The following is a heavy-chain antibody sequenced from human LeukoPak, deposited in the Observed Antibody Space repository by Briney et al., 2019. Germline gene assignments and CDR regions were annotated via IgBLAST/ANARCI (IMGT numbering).Heavy chain of an antibody. CDR3: AREGATAGSGYYFDY. J-gene: IGHJ4*02. CDR2: ISSSSSSI. D-gene: IGHD6-13*01. V-gene: IGHV3-21*01. CDR1: GFIFSGYS. Sequence: PGGSLGLSCAASGFIFSGYSMNWVRQAPGKGLEWVSSISSSSSSIYYADSVKGRFTISRDNTKKSLYLQMNSLRAEDTAVYYCAREGATAGSGYYFDYWGQGSLVTVSS.